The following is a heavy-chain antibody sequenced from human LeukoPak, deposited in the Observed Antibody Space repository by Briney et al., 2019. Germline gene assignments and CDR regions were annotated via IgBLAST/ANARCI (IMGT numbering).Heavy chain of an antibody. J-gene: IGHJ4*02. CDR2: IRYDGSNK. CDR1: GFTFSSYG. CDR3: AKDRHSSSWYDY. V-gene: IGHV3-30*02. D-gene: IGHD6-13*01. Sequence: GGSLRLSCAASGFTFSSYGMHWVRQAPGKGLGWVAFIRYDGSNKYYADSVKGRFTISRDNSKNTLYLQMNSLRAEDTAVYYCAKDRHSSSWYDYWGQGTLVTVSS.